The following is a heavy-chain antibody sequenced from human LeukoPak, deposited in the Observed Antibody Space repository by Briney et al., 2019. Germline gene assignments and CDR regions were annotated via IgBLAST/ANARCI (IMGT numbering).Heavy chain of an antibody. D-gene: IGHD3-22*01. CDR2: INAGNGNT. Sequence: GASVKVSCKASGYTFTSYAMHWVRQAPGQRLEWMGWINAGNGNTKYSQKFQGRVTITRDTSASTAYMELSSLRSEDTAVYYCARAGPYDSTGYSFDYWGQGTLVTVSS. CDR3: ARAGPYDSTGYSFDY. J-gene: IGHJ4*02. V-gene: IGHV1-3*01. CDR1: GYTFTSYA.